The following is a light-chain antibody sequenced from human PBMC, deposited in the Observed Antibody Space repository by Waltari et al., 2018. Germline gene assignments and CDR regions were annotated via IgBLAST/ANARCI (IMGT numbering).Light chain of an antibody. Sequence: IQMYQSPSSLSASVGDRVTITCRASQGISSYLNWYQQKPGKAPKLLIYYANSLASGVPSRFSGSGSGTEFTLTISSLQPEDFATYYCQQGNSYPFTFGPGTKLDIE. CDR1: QGISSY. CDR3: QQGNSYPFT. V-gene: IGKV1-13*02. J-gene: IGKJ3*01. CDR2: YAN.